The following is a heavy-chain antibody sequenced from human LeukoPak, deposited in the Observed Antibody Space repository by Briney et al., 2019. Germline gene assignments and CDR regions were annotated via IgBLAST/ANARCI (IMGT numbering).Heavy chain of an antibody. CDR2: FDPEDGET. J-gene: IGHJ4*02. V-gene: IGHV1-24*01. CDR1: GYSLIEVS. CDR3: ATDRSDTGSLDD. Sequence: VASEKVSCKVSGYSLIEVSMHWVRQAPGKGLEWMGGFDPEDGETIYAQKFQGRITLNEDTSRDTAYMELSSLRSEDTAVYFCATDRSDTGSLDDWGQGTLVTVSS. D-gene: IGHD1-26*01.